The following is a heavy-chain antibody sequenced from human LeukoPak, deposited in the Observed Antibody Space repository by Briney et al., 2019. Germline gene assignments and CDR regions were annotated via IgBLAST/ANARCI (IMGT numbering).Heavy chain of an antibody. Sequence: SETLSLTCAVYGGSFSGYYWSWIRQPPGKGLEWIGEITHSGSTNYDPSLKSRVTISVDTSKNQFSLKLSSVTAADTAVYYCAKGGGYEAQYYYYYLDVWGKGTTVTISS. V-gene: IGHV4-34*01. CDR2: ITHSGST. J-gene: IGHJ6*03. CDR3: AKGGGYEAQYYYYYLDV. CDR1: GGSFSGYY. D-gene: IGHD5-12*01.